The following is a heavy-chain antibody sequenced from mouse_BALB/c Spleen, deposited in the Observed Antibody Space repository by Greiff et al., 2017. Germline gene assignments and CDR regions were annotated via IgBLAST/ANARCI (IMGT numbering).Heavy chain of an antibody. CDR3: TRWATGTDFDY. CDR1: GYTFTSYW. D-gene: IGHD4-1*02. CDR2: IYPGSGST. J-gene: IGHJ2*01. Sequence: LQQPGSELVRPGASVKLSCKASGYTFTSYWMHWVKQRPGQGLEWIGNIYPGSGSTNYDEKFKSKATLTVDTSSSTAYMQLSSLTSEDSAVYYCTRWATGTDFDYWGQGTTLTVSS. V-gene: IGHV1S22*01.